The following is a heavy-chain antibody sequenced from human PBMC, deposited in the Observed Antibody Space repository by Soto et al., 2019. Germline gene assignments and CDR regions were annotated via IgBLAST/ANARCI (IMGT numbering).Heavy chain of an antibody. CDR2: ISYTGNT. CDR3: ARHQQTTTWVRWFDP. D-gene: IGHD4-4*01. V-gene: IGHV4-59*01. CDR1: GGSLSTYY. J-gene: IGHJ5*02. Sequence: SETLSLTCAFYGGSLSTYYWTWIRQPPGKGPEWIGHISYTGNTYYNTSLESRVTITLDTSKNQFSLKLTSVTAADTAVYYCARHQQTTTWVRWFDPWGQGTLVTVSS.